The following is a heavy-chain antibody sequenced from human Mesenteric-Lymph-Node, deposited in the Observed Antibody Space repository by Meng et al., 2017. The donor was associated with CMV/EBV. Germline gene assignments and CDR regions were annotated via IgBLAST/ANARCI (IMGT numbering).Heavy chain of an antibody. CDR1: GFTFSSYA. J-gene: IGHJ3*01. V-gene: IGHV3-23*01. CDR3: ATAWGSGGNYLGSAFDV. Sequence: GESLKISCAASGFTFSSYAMSWVRQAPGKGLQWVSAISGSGGSTYYADSVKGRFTLSRDNSKNTLYLQMNSLRAEDTAIYYCATAWGSGGNYLGSAFDVWGQGTRVTVSS. CDR2: ISGSGGST. D-gene: IGHD1-26*01.